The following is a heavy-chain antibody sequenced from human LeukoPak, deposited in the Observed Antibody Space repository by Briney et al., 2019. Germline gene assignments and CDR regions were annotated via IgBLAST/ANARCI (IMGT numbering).Heavy chain of an antibody. D-gene: IGHD3-3*01. Sequence: SQTLSLTCTVSGGSISSGGYYWSWIRQHPGKGLEWIGYIYYSGSTYYNPSLKSRVTISVDTSKNQFSLKLSSVTAADTAVYYCARGPCDFWSGQYYYYYMDVWGKGTTVTVSS. CDR1: GGSISSGGYY. J-gene: IGHJ6*03. CDR2: IYYSGST. CDR3: ARGPCDFWSGQYYYYYMDV. V-gene: IGHV4-31*03.